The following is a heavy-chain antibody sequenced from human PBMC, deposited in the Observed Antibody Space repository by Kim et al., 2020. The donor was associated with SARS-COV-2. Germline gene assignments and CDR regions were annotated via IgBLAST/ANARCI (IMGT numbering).Heavy chain of an antibody. D-gene: IGHD3-22*01. Sequence: TYYADSVKGRFTISRNNSKNTLYLQMSSLRAEDTAVYYCVKDLVGITMMIWGQGTLVTVSS. J-gene: IGHJ4*02. CDR2: T. CDR3: VKDLVGITMMI. V-gene: IGHV3-64D*09.